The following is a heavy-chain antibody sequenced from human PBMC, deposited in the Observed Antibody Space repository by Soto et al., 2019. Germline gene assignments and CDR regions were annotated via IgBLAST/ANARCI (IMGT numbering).Heavy chain of an antibody. Sequence: GGSLRLSCAASGITFSGYWMSWVRQAPGKGLEWVANINQDGSEKYSVDSVKGRFTISRDNAKNSLYLQMNSLRAEDTAVYYCAGTGASSWCTFDHWGQGTLVTVSS. D-gene: IGHD6-13*01. V-gene: IGHV3-7*01. CDR3: AGTGASSWCTFDH. CDR2: INQDGSEK. J-gene: IGHJ4*02. CDR1: GITFSGYW.